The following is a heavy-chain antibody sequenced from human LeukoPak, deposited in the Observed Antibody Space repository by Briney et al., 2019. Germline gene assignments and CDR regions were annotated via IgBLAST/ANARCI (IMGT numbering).Heavy chain of an antibody. V-gene: IGHV3-23*01. CDR3: ARGGPITMIVGN. D-gene: IGHD3-22*01. J-gene: IGHJ4*02. Sequence: GSLRLSCAASGFTFSSYGMSWVRQAPGKGLEWVSAISGSGGSTYYADSVKGRFTISRDNSKNTLYLQMNSLRAEDTAVYYCARGGPITMIVGNWGQGTLVTVSS. CDR1: GFTFSSYG. CDR2: ISGSGGST.